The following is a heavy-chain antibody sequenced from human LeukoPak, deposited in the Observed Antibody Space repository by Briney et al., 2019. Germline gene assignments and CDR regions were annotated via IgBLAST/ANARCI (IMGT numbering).Heavy chain of an antibody. J-gene: IGHJ4*02. CDR3: TRDSESWTVTGPRFDY. D-gene: IGHD6-19*01. V-gene: IGHV3-23*01. CDR1: GFTFSSNA. CDR2: ISGNGVTT. Sequence: GGSLRLSCAASGFTFSSNAMAWVRQAPGKGLQWVSAISGNGVTTYYADSVKGRFTISRDNSENTLYLQMNSLRVEDTAVYYCTRDSESWTVTGPRFDYWGQGTLVTVSS.